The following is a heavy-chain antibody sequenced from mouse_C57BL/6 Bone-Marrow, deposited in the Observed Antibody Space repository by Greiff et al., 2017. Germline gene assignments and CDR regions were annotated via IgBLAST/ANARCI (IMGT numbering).Heavy chain of an antibody. D-gene: IGHD4-1*01. CDR3: ARLGRCAY. V-gene: IGHV1-42*01. CDR1: GYSFTGYY. J-gene: IGHJ3*01. CDR2: INPSTGGT. Sequence: VQLQQSGPELVKPGASVKISCKASGYSFTGYYMNWVKQSPEKSLEWIGEINPSTGGTTYNQKFKAKATLTVDKSSSTAYMQLSSLTSEDSAVYYCARLGRCAYWGQGTLVTVSA.